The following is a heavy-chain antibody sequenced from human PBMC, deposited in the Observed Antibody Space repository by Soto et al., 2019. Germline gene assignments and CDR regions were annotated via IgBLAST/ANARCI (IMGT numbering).Heavy chain of an antibody. J-gene: IGHJ6*02. V-gene: IGHV1-8*01. CDR3: ARGGRCSGGSCYPTKNRNYYYGMDV. Sequence: ASVKVSCKASGYTFTSYDINWVRQATGQGLEWMGWMNPNSGNTGYAQKFQGRVTVTRNTSISTAYMELSSLRSEDTAVYYCARGGRCSGGSCYPTKNRNYYYGMDVWGQGTTVTVSS. D-gene: IGHD2-15*01. CDR2: MNPNSGNT. CDR1: GYTFTSYD.